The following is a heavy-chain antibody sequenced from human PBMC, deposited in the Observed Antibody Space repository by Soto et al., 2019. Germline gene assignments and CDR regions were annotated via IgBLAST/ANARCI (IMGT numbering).Heavy chain of an antibody. CDR3: ARVNSSGGVYYYYYGMDV. Sequence: QVQLQESGPGLVKPSETLSLTCTVSGGSISSYYWSWIRQPPGKGLEWIGYIYYSGSTNYNPSLKSRVTIAVDTSKNQFSLKLSSVTAADTAVYYCARVNSSGGVYYYYYGMDVWGQGTTVTVSS. CDR2: IYYSGST. J-gene: IGHJ6*02. D-gene: IGHD3-16*01. CDR1: GGSISSYY. V-gene: IGHV4-59*01.